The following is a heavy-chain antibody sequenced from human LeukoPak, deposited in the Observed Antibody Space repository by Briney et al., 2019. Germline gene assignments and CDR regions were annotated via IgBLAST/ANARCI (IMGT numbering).Heavy chain of an antibody. J-gene: IGHJ4*02. Sequence: GGSLRLSCAASGFTFSNYWMHWGRQASGKGLVWVSHITSDGSTTSYADSVKGRFTISRDNAKNTLYLQMDSLSAEDTAVYYCARAAYSSGWYDYWGQGTLVTVSS. CDR1: GFTFSNYW. CDR2: ITSDGSTT. D-gene: IGHD6-19*01. CDR3: ARAAYSSGWYDY. V-gene: IGHV3-74*01.